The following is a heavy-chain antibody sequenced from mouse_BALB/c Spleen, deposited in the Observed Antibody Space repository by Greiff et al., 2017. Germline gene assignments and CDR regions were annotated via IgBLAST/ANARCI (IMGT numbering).Heavy chain of an antibody. CDR2: ISSGGGST. CDR3: ARRSYYRYFDY. J-gene: IGHJ2*01. V-gene: IGHV5-12-1*01. Sequence: EVKLMESGGGLVKPGGSLKLSCAASGFAFSSYDMSWVRQTPEKRLEWVAYISSGGGSTYYPDTVKGRFTISRDNAKNTLYLQMSSLKSEDTAMYYCARRSYYRYFDYWGQGTTLTVSS. CDR1: GFAFSSYD. D-gene: IGHD2-14*01.